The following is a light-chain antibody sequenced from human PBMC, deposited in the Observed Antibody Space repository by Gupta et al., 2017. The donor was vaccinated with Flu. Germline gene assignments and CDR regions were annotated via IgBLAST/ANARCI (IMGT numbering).Light chain of an antibody. CDR2: DVS. V-gene: IGLV2-11*01. Sequence: VTISCTGTSSDVGGYNYASWYQQHPGKAPKLMIYDVSKRPSGVPDRFSGSKSGNTASLTIAGLQAEDEADYYCCSYAGSYTFYVFGTGTKVTVL. CDR3: CSYAGSYTFYV. J-gene: IGLJ1*01. CDR1: SSDVGGYNY.